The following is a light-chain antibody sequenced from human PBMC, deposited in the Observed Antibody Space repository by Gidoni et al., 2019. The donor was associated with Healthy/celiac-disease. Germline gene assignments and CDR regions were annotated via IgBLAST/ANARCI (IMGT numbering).Light chain of an antibody. J-gene: IGKJ5*01. CDR1: QDISNY. CDR2: EAS. CDR3: QQYDNLPIT. V-gene: IGKV1-33*01. Sequence: DIQMIQSPSSLSASVGDRVTITCQASQDISNYLNRYPQKPGKAHKLLIYEASNLETGVPERFSGSGSGTDFTFTIRRLQPEDIAAYYGQQYDNLPITVGQGTRLEIK.